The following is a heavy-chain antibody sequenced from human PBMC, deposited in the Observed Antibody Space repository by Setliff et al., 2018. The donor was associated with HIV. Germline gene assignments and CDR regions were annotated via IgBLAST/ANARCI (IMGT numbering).Heavy chain of an antibody. CDR1: GGSISGYY. V-gene: IGHV4-59*08. D-gene: IGHD3-22*01. J-gene: IGHJ4*02. CDR2: INYSGST. Sequence: SETLSLTCTVSGGSISGYYWSWIRQPPGKGLEWIGYINYSGSTNYNPSLQSRVTISVDTSKSQFSLKLSSVTAADTAVYYCASLFHDTSAPWLNYFDHWGQGTLVTV. CDR3: ASLFHDTSAPWLNYFDH.